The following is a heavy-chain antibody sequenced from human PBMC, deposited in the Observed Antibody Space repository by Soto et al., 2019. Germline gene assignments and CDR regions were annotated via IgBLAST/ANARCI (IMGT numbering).Heavy chain of an antibody. CDR2: ISYEGSAK. V-gene: IGHV3-30*18. Sequence: QAQLVESGGGVVQPGRPLRLSCAASAFTFSSYGMHWVRQAPGKGLEWVAVISYEGSAKYYADSVKGRFTISRDNSKNALYLQMNTLRAEDTALYYCSKENIPRAGTGCDSWGQGTMVTVS. J-gene: IGHJ3*02. CDR1: AFTFSSYG. CDR3: SKENIPRAGTGCDS. D-gene: IGHD6-19*01.